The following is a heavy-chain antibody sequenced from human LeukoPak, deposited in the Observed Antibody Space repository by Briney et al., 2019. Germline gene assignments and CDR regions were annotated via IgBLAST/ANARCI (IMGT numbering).Heavy chain of an antibody. CDR1: XXXXSGXX. V-gene: IGHV4-34*01. Sequence: PSETLSLTCAVYXXXXSGXXWSWIRXPPXXXXXXXXXXXXXGSTNYNPSLKSRVTISVDTSKNQFSLKLSSVTAADTAVYYCARGHSSGWYSSLRYYGMDVWGQGTTVTVSS. J-gene: IGHJ6*02. D-gene: IGHD6-19*01. CDR3: ARGHSSGWYSSLRYYGMDV. CDR2: XXXXGST.